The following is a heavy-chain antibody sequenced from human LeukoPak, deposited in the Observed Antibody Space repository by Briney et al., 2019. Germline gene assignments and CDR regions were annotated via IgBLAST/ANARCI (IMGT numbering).Heavy chain of an antibody. CDR1: GGSISSYY. Sequence: SETLSLTCTVSGGSISSYYRSWIRQPPGKGLEWIGYIYYSGSTNYNPFLKSRVTISVDTSKNQFSLKLSSVTAADTAVYYCARVFGRYYGSGGFDYWGQGTLVTVSS. J-gene: IGHJ4*02. V-gene: IGHV4-59*01. CDR2: IYYSGST. CDR3: ARVFGRYYGSGGFDY. D-gene: IGHD3-10*01.